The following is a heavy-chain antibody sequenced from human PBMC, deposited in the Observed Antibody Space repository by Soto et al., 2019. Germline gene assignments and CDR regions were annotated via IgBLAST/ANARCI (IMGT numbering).Heavy chain of an antibody. D-gene: IGHD2-15*01. CDR2: ISAYNGNT. V-gene: IGHV1-18*01. Sequence: GASVKVSCKASGYTFTSYGISWVRQAPGQGIEWMGWISAYNGNTNYAQKLQGRVTMTTDTSTSTAYMELRSLRSDDTAVCYCARDVVVVVAEYYLAVWGKGTTVTVSS. J-gene: IGHJ6*03. CDR3: ARDVVVVVAEYYLAV. CDR1: GYTFTSYG.